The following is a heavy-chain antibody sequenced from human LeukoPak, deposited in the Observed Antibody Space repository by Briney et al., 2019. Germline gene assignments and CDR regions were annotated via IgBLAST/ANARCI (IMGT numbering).Heavy chain of an antibody. Sequence: SPSETLSLTCAVYGGSFSGYYWSWIRQPPGKGLEWIGEINHSGSTNYNPSLKSRVTISVDTSKNQFSLKLSSVTAADTAVYYCARGYSSGQWFDAFDIWGQGTMVTVSS. CDR1: GGSFSGYY. D-gene: IGHD6-19*01. CDR3: ARGYSSGQWFDAFDI. J-gene: IGHJ3*02. V-gene: IGHV4-34*01. CDR2: INHSGST.